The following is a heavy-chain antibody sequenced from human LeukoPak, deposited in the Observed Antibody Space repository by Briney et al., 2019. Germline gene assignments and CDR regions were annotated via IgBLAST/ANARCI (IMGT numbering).Heavy chain of an antibody. CDR1: GGSISSYH. CDR3: AREHFDY. Sequence: SETLSLTCTVSGGSISSYHWSWIRQPPGKGLEWIGCFYHSENTYYNPSRMSRVTISVDTSQNQFSLKLSSVTAADTAVYYCAREHFDYWGQGALVTVSS. CDR2: FYHSENT. V-gene: IGHV4-59*12. J-gene: IGHJ4*02.